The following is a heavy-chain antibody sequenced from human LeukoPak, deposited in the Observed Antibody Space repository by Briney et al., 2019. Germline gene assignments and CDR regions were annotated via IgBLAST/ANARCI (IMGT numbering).Heavy chain of an antibody. D-gene: IGHD2-15*01. CDR1: GGSISCSSYY. V-gene: IGHV4-39*01. Sequence: KPSETLSLTCTVSGGSISCSSYYWGWIRQPPGKGLEWIGSIYYSGSTYYNPSLKSRVTISVDTSKNQFSLKLSSVTAADTAVYYCAVVAATSRYYYYYYYMDVWGKGTTVTVSS. J-gene: IGHJ6*03. CDR2: IYYSGST. CDR3: AVVAATSRYYYYYYYMDV.